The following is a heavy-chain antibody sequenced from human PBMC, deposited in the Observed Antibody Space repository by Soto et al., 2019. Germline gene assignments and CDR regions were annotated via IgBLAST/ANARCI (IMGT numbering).Heavy chain of an antibody. Sequence: SETLSLTCTVSGGSISSSSYYWGWIRQPPGKGLEWIGSIYYSGSTYYNSSLKSRVTISVDTSKNQFSLKLSSVTAADTAVYYCARLRSGRYYTPEYFQHWGQGTLVTVSS. J-gene: IGHJ1*01. CDR3: ARLRSGRYYTPEYFQH. D-gene: IGHD1-26*01. CDR1: GGSISSSSYY. CDR2: IYYSGST. V-gene: IGHV4-39*01.